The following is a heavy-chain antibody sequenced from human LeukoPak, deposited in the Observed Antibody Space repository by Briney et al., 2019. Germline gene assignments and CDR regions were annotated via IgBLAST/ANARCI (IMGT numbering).Heavy chain of an antibody. J-gene: IGHJ4*02. CDR1: GGTFSSYA. CDR3: ARELITVTTQKREIVIDY. V-gene: IGHV1-2*02. CDR2: INPNSGGT. D-gene: IGHD4-11*01. Sequence: ASVKVSCKASGGTFSSYAISWVRQAPGQGLEWMGWINPNSGGTNYAQKFQGRVTMTRDTSISTAYMELSGLRSDDTAVYYCARELITVTTQKREIVIDYWGQGTLVTVSS.